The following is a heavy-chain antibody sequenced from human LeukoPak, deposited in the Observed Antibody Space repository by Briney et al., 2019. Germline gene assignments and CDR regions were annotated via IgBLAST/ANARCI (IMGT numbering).Heavy chain of an antibody. J-gene: IGHJ3*01. CDR3: ASPREMATIYDAFDV. CDR2: IYYNGDT. CDR1: GGSISSSRYY. V-gene: IGHV4-39*01. Sequence: SETLSLTCTVSGGSISSSRYYWGWIRQPPGKGLEWIGTIYYNGDTYYNPSLNSRVTISVDTPKNQFSLKLSSVTAADTAVYYCASPREMATIYDAFDVWGQGTMVIVSS. D-gene: IGHD5-24*01.